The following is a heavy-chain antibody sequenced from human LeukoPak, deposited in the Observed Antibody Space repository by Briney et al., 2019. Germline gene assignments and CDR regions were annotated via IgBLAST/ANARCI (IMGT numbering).Heavy chain of an antibody. CDR2: IYHSGST. CDR3: ARVAYSIFSFDY. Sequence: PSETLSLTCTVSGYSISSGYYWGWIRQPPGKGPEWIGSIYHSGSTYYNPSLKSRVTISVDTSKNQFSLKLSSVTAADTAVYYCARVAYSIFSFDYWGQGTLVTVSS. CDR1: GYSISSGYY. V-gene: IGHV4-38-2*02. J-gene: IGHJ4*02. D-gene: IGHD4-11*01.